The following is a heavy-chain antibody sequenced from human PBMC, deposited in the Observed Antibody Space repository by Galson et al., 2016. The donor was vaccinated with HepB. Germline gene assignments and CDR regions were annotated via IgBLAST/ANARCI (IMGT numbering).Heavy chain of an antibody. CDR2: INPNGGRT. J-gene: IGHJ5*02. V-gene: IGHV1-46*01. D-gene: IGHD3-22*01. Sequence: SVKVSCKASGYSFTTSYMHWVRQAPGQGLEWMGMINPNGGRTRYPQKFKGRVTMTRDTSPSTVYMDLNSLRSEDTAVYYCARDAGDYYDNSVTPYNWFDAWGQGTLVTVTS. CDR1: GYSFTTSY. CDR3: ARDAGDYYDNSVTPYNWFDA.